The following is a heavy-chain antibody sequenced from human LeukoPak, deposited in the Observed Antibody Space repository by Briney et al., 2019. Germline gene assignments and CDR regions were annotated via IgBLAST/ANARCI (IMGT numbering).Heavy chain of an antibody. Sequence: GGSLRLSCAASGFTFSDYYMSLVRQAPGKGLEWVSYISSGSTYTNYADSVKGRFTISRDNAKNSLFLQMNSLSAEDTAVYYCARRSANGGNSLDYWGQGTLVTVSS. V-gene: IGHV3-11*03. D-gene: IGHD4-23*01. CDR2: ISSGSTYT. J-gene: IGHJ4*02. CDR3: ARRSANGGNSLDY. CDR1: GFTFSDYY.